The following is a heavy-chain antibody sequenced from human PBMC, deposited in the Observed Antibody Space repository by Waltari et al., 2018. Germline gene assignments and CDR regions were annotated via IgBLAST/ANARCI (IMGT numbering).Heavy chain of an antibody. CDR3: AREGQWLSQSYYFDY. V-gene: IGHV4-61*02. J-gene: IGHJ4*02. Sequence: QVQLQESGPGLVKPSQTLSLTCTVSGGSISSGSYYWSWIRQPAGKGLEWIGRIYTSGSTNYNPPRKSRVTISVDTSKNQFSLKLSSVTAADTAVYYCAREGQWLSQSYYFDYWGQGTLVTVSS. CDR1: GGSISSGSYY. CDR2: IYTSGST. D-gene: IGHD3-22*01.